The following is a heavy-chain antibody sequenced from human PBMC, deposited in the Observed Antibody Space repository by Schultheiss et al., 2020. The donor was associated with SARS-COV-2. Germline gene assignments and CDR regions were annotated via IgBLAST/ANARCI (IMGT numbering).Heavy chain of an antibody. Sequence: SQTLSLTCTVSGGSISSYYWSWIRQSPGKGLEWIGYIHHSGSTNYNPSLKSRLTISVDTSRNQFSLKLSSVTATDTAVYYCARGMRESYGSGSSYDYWGQGTLVTVSS. CDR1: GGSISSYY. D-gene: IGHD3-10*01. V-gene: IGHV4-59*08. CDR2: IHHSGST. J-gene: IGHJ4*02. CDR3: ARGMRESYGSGSSYDY.